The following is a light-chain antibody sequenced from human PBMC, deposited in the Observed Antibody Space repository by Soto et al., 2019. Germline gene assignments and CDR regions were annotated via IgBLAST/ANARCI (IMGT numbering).Light chain of an antibody. CDR3: QQYDNLPLT. CDR1: QGISSY. J-gene: IGKJ4*01. Sequence: IQLTQSPSSLSASVGDRVTITCRASQGISSYLAWYQQKPGKAPKLLIYAASTLEIGVPSRFSGSGSGTDFTLTISSLQPEDIATYYCQQYDNLPLTFGGGTKVEIK. CDR2: AAS. V-gene: IGKV1-9*01.